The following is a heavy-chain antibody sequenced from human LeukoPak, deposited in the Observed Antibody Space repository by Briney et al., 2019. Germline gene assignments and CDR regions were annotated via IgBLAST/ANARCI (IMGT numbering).Heavy chain of an antibody. CDR1: GFTFSSYA. Sequence: GGSLRLSCAASGFTFSSYAMSWVRQAPGKGLEWVSAISGSGGSTYYADSVKGRFTISRDNSKNTLYLQMNSLRAEDRAVYYCAKYEAYDRSGYYYGDWGQGTLVTVSS. J-gene: IGHJ4*02. CDR3: AKYEAYDRSGYYYGD. CDR2: ISGSGGST. D-gene: IGHD3-22*01. V-gene: IGHV3-23*01.